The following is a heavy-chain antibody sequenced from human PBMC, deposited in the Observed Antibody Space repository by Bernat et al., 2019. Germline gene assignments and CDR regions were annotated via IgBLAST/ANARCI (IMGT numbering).Heavy chain of an antibody. D-gene: IGHD5-12*01. Sequence: QVQLVESGGGVVQPGRSLRLSCAASGFTFSSYGMHWVRQAPGKGLEWVAVIWYDGSNQYYADSVKGRFTISRDNSKNTLYLQMNSLRAEDTAVYYCARGFSGSGRALDYWGQGTLVTVSS. CDR3: ARGFSGSGRALDY. V-gene: IGHV3-33*01. CDR2: IWYDGSNQ. J-gene: IGHJ4*02. CDR1: GFTFSSYG.